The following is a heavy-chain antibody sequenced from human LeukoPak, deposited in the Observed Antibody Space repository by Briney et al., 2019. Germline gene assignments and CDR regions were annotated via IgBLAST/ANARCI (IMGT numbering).Heavy chain of an antibody. CDR1: GYTFTGYY. Sequence: ASVKVSCKASGYTFTGYYMHWVRQAPGQGLEWMGWINPNSGGTNYAQKFQGRVTMTRYTSISTAYMELSRLRSDDTAVYYCGRACCPSGTDFDCWGKGTLVTVSS. D-gene: IGHD6-13*01. CDR2: INPNSGGT. V-gene: IGHV1-2*02. J-gene: IGHJ4*02. CDR3: GRACCPSGTDFDC.